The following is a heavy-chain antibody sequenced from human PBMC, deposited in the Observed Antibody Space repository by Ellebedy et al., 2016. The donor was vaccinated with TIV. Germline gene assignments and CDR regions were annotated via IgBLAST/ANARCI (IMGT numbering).Heavy chain of an antibody. V-gene: IGHV4-34*01. CDR1: GGSNSDYY. Sequence: MPSETLSLTCAVYGGSNSDYYWTWGRQSPGKGLEWVGEISHDGGTTHYSPSLKSRVTILLDTSKNQISLKVSSVTAADTAVYYCARGPLFSGYDYYYGLDVWGQGTTVTVSS. CDR2: ISHDGGT. CDR3: ARGPLFSGYDYYYGLDV. J-gene: IGHJ6*02. D-gene: IGHD5-12*01.